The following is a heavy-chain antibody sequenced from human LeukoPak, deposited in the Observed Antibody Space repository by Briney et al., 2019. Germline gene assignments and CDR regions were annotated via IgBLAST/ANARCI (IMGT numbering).Heavy chain of an antibody. CDR3: ARGRYLKYCSSTSCYAQYNWFDP. J-gene: IGHJ5*02. D-gene: IGHD2-2*01. CDR2: INHSGST. CDR1: GGSFSGYY. V-gene: IGHV4-34*01. Sequence: PSETLSLTCAVYGGSFSGYYWSWIRQPPGKGLEWIGEINHSGSTNYNPSLKGRVTISVDTSKNQFSLKLSSVTAADTAVYYCARGRYLKYCSSTSCYAQYNWFDPWGQGTLVTVSS.